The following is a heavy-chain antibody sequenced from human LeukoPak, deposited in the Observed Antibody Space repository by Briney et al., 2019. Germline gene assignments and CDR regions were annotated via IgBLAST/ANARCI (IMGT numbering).Heavy chain of an antibody. D-gene: IGHD1-26*01. V-gene: IGHV3-30*02. CDR3: AIGGVGATYYFDY. J-gene: IGHJ4*02. Sequence: PGGSLRLSCAASGFTFSSYGMHWVRQAPGKGLEWVAFIRYDGSNKYYADSVKGRFTISRDNSKNTLYLQMNSLRAEDTAVYYCAIGGVGATYYFDYWGQGTLVTVSS. CDR2: IRYDGSNK. CDR1: GFTFSSYG.